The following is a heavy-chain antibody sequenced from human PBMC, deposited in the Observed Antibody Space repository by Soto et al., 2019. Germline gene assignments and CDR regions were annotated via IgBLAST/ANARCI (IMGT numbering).Heavy chain of an antibody. CDR3: ARNMDYYYGPGSGNGHGF. V-gene: IGHV1-2*02. J-gene: IGHJ6*02. CDR2: IKPRFGDT. CDR1: GYTFTAYY. Sequence: QVQLVQSGAELKEPGDSVRVSCEASGYTFTAYYIHWVRQAPGQGLEWMGWIKPRFGDTSYAQDFQGRISMTRDTSNSTVYMELSRLTSDDTAIYYCARNMDYYYGPGSGNGHGFWGQGTTVPVFS. D-gene: IGHD3-10*01.